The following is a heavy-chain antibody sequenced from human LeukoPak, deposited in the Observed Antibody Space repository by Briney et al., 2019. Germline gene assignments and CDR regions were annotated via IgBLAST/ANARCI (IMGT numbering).Heavy chain of an antibody. V-gene: IGHV3-53*01. D-gene: IGHD3-22*01. CDR3: ARGCSNLHDDSSGYYIDY. CDR2: IYSGDNT. CDR1: GFTVSSNY. J-gene: IGHJ4*02. Sequence: GGSLRLSCAASGFTVSSNYMSWVRQAPGRGLEWVSVIYSGDNTYYADSVKGRFTISRDNSKNTLYLQMNSLRAEDTAVYYCARGCSNLHDDSSGYYIDYWGQGTLVTVSS.